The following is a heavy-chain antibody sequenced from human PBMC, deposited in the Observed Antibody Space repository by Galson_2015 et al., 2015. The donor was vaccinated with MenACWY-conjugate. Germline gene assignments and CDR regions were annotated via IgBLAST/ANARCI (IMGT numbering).Heavy chain of an antibody. CDR1: GFSLSHYW. Sequence: SLRLSCAASGFSLSHYWMSWVRQAPGKGLEWVATVREDGSETFHVDSVKDRFIISRDNAQNSLYLQMNSLRAEATAVYYCARPVRNRLSIAVPYYFDHWGQGTLVAVSS. J-gene: IGHJ4*02. CDR2: VREDGSET. D-gene: IGHD2-21*01. CDR3: ARPVRNRLSIAVPYYFDH. V-gene: IGHV3-7*03.